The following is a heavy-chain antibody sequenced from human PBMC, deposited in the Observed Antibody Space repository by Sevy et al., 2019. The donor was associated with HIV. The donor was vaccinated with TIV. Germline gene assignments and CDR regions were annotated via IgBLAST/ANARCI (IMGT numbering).Heavy chain of an antibody. CDR2: ISYDGSYK. D-gene: IGHD6-13*01. V-gene: IGHV3-30-3*01. Sequence: GGSLRLSCAASGFTFSSYAMHWVRQAPGKGLEWVAVISYDGSYKYYADSVKGRFTISRDNSKNTLYLQMNSLRAEDTAVYYCARGRIAAAEYYFDYWGQGTLVTVSS. CDR3: ARGRIAAAEYYFDY. CDR1: GFTFSSYA. J-gene: IGHJ4*02.